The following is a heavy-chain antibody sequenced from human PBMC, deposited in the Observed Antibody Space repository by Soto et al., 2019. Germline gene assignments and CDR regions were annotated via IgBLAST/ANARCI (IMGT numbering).Heavy chain of an antibody. CDR2: ICSNDEK. Sequence: QVTVKESGPVLVKPTETLTLTCTVSAFSLSNAALGVSWIRQPPGKALEWLAHICSNDEKSYSTSLKSRIAISKDNSKRQVVLTMTNMDPVDTATYYWASTDTTSWYWFDPWGQGTLVTVSS. CDR1: AFSLSNAALG. D-gene: IGHD6-13*01. V-gene: IGHV2-26*04. J-gene: IGHJ5*02. CDR3: ASTDTTSWYWFDP.